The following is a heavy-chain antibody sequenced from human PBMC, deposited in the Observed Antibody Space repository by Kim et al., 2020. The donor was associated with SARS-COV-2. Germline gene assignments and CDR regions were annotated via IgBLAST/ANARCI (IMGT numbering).Heavy chain of an antibody. V-gene: IGHV4-34*01. CDR1: GGSFSGYY. CDR2: INHSGST. CDR3: ARGRPYYYGSGSIHWYFDL. D-gene: IGHD3-10*01. Sequence: SETLSLTCAVYGGSFSGYYWSWIRQPPGKGLEWIGEINHSGSTNYNPSLKSRVTISVDTSKNQFSLKLSSVTAADTAVYYCARGRPYYYGSGSIHWYFDLWGRGTLVTVSS. J-gene: IGHJ2*01.